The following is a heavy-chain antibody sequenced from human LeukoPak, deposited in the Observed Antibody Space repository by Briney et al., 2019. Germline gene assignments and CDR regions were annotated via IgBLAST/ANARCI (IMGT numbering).Heavy chain of an antibody. Sequence: ASVKVSCKASGFTFTSYDINWVRLATGQGLEWMGWMNPNSGNTGYAQKFQGRVTITRNTSISTAYMELSSLRSEDTAVYCCARGDTAMVNFDYWGQGTLVTVSS. D-gene: IGHD5-18*01. V-gene: IGHV1-8*03. CDR2: MNPNSGNT. CDR3: ARGDTAMVNFDY. J-gene: IGHJ4*02. CDR1: GFTFTSYD.